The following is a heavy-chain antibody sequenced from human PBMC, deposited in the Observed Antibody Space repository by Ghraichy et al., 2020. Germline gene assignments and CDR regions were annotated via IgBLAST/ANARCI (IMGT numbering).Heavy chain of an antibody. CDR3: ARGRLHYYMDV. Sequence: SETLSLTCAVYGGSFSGYYWSWIRQPPGKGLEWIGEINHSGSTNYNPSLKSRVTISVDTSKNQFSLKLSSVTAADTAVYYCARGRLHYYMDVWGKGTTVTVSS. V-gene: IGHV4-34*01. J-gene: IGHJ6*03. D-gene: IGHD5-12*01. CDR1: GGSFSGYY. CDR2: INHSGST.